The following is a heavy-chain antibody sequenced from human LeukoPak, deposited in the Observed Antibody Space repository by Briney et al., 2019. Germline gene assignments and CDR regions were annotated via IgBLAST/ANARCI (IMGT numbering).Heavy chain of an antibody. CDR2: INHSGST. CDR3: ARKAPGAFDI. V-gene: IGHV4-34*01. CDR1: GGSFSGYY. J-gene: IGHJ3*02. Sequence: PSETLSLTCAVYGGSFSGYYWSWIRQPPGKGLEWIGEINHSGSTNYNPSLKSRVTISLDTSKNQFSLKLSSVTAADTAVYYCARKAPGAFDIWGQGTMVTVSS.